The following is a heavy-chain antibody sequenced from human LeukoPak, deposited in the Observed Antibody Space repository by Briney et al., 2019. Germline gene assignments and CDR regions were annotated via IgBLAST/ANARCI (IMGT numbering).Heavy chain of an antibody. D-gene: IGHD1-26*01. CDR2: ISYTGTYI. CDR1: AFSLSAYN. Sequence: PGGSLRLSCAASAFSLSAYNMNWVRQAPGKGLEWVSSISYTGTYIYYADSVKGRFTISRDNAQNSLYLQMNSLRAEDMAIYYCVRDRGTYRPIDYWGQGTLVTVSP. CDR3: VRDRGTYRPIDY. V-gene: IGHV3-21*04. J-gene: IGHJ4*02.